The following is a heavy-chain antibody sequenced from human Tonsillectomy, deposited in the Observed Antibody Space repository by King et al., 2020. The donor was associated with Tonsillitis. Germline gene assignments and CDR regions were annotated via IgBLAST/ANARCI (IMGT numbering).Heavy chain of an antibody. J-gene: IGHJ6*02. CDR3: ARAPLRGLYYGMDV. CDR1: GFTFSSYD. D-gene: IGHD4-17*01. CDR2: IGTAGDT. V-gene: IGHV3-13*01. Sequence: VQLVESGGGLVQPGGSLRLSCAASGFTFSSYDMHWVRQATGKGLEWVSAIGTAGDTYYPGSVKGRFTISRENAKNSLYLQMNSLRAGDTAVYYCARAPLRGLYYGMDVWGQGTTVTVSS.